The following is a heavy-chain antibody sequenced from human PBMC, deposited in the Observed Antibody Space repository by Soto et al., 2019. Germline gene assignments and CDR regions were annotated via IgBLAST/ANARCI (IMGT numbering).Heavy chain of an antibody. CDR3: ARAKYCISTSCANILDV. V-gene: IGHV4-30-4*08. CDR2: IYYSGST. Sequence: SETLSLTCTVSGVSISSGDDYWSWIRQPPGKGLEWIGYIYYSGSTYYNPSLKSRVTISVDTSKNQLSLRLSSVTAADTAVYYCARAKYCISTSCANILDVWGQGTTVTVSS. D-gene: IGHD2-2*01. CDR1: GVSISSGDDY. J-gene: IGHJ6*02.